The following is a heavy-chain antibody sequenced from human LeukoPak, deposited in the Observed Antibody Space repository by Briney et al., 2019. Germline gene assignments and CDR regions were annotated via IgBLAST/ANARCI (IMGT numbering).Heavy chain of an antibody. J-gene: IGHJ5*02. V-gene: IGHV4-59*08. D-gene: IGHD2-15*01. Sequence: PSETLSLTCTVSGGSISSYYWTWIRQPPGKGLEWIGYINHSGSTNYNPSLKSRVTISVDTSKNQFSLKLSSVTAADTAVHYCARRAAYCSGGSCYSGWFDPWGQGTLVTVSS. CDR1: GGSISSYY. CDR3: ARRAAYCSGGSCYSGWFDP. CDR2: INHSGST.